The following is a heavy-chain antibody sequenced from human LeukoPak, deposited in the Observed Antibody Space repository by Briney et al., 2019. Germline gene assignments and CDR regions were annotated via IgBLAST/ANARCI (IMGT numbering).Heavy chain of an antibody. V-gene: IGHV3-30*04. CDR1: GFTFSSYA. CDR3: ARDRYSPPTYYDILTGLDY. CDR2: ISYDGSNK. D-gene: IGHD3-9*01. Sequence: GRSLRLSCAASGFTFSSYAMHWVRQAPGKGLEWVAVISYDGSNKYYADSVKGRFTISRDNSKNTLYLQMNSLRAEDTAVYYCARDRYSPPTYYDILTGLDYWGQGTLVTVSS. J-gene: IGHJ4*02.